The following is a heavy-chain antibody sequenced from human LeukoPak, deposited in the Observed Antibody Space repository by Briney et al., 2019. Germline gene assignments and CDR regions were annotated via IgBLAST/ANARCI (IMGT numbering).Heavy chain of an antibody. CDR3: ARSRYGNTSTNYYMDV. V-gene: IGHV4-59*01. J-gene: IGHJ6*03. Sequence: SETLSLTCTVSGGSTSSYYWSWIRQPPGKGLEWIGYIYYSGSTNYNPSLKSRVTISVDTSKNQFSLKLSSVTAADTAVYYCARSRYGNTSTNYYMDVWGKGTTVTVSS. CDR2: IYYSGST. D-gene: IGHD2-2*01. CDR1: GGSTSSYY.